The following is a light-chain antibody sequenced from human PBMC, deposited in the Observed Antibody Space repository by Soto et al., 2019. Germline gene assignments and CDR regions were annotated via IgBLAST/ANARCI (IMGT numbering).Light chain of an antibody. J-gene: IGLJ1*01. CDR2: EVT. V-gene: IGLV2-14*01. CDR3: SSYTSSSLYV. Sequence: QSVLTQPASVSGSPGQSITISCTGTSSDVGGYNYVSWYQQHPDKAPKLIIYEVTNRPSGVSTRFSGSKSGYTASLTISGLLAEDEADYYCSSYTSSSLYVFGTGTKVTVL. CDR1: SSDVGGYNY.